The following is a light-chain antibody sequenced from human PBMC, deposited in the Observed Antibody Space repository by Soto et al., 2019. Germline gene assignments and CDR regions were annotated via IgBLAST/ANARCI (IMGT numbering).Light chain of an antibody. J-gene: IGKJ1*01. CDR1: QGISTY. CDR2: SAS. Sequence: DIQLTQSPSSLSASVGDRVTFTCRVSQGISTYLNWYRQKPGKVLMHSASNLHSGVPSRFSGTGSGTDFTLTIGSLQPEDVATYYGQRTYNAPPMTFGQGTKVELK. V-gene: IGKV1-27*01. CDR3: QRTYNAPPMT.